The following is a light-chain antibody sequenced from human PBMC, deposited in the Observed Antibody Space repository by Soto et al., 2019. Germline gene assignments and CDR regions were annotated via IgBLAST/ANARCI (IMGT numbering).Light chain of an antibody. Sequence: DIVMTQSPDSLAVSLGGRATMHXXSSXTVFYGINKKNYLAWYQHKPGQPPKXXIYWASTRESGVPDRFSGSGSGTDFTLTISSLQAEDVAVYYCQQYYSTPITFGQGTRLEIK. CDR3: QQYYSTPIT. CDR1: XTVFYGINKKNY. CDR2: WAS. V-gene: IGKV4-1*01. J-gene: IGKJ5*01.